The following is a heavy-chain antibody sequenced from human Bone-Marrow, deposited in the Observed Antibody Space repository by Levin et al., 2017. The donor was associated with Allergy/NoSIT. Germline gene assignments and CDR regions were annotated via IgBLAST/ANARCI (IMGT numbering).Heavy chain of an antibody. CDR3: ARDASGSGSFDY. V-gene: IGHV1-2*06. D-gene: IGHD3-10*01. J-gene: IGHJ4*02. Sequence: ASVKVSCKASGYTFTGYYMHWVRQAPGQGLEWMGRINPNSGGTVSAQKFQGRVTMTMDTSISTAYMEMSRLISDDTALYYCARDASGSGSFDYWGQGTLVTVSS. CDR2: INPNSGGT. CDR1: GYTFTGYY.